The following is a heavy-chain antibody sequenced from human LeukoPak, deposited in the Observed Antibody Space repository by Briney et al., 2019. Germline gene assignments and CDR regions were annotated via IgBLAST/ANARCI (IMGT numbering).Heavy chain of an antibody. CDR2: INSDVSNT. Sequence: PGGSLRLSCAASRFAFGNYWMHWVRQAPGKGLVWVSRINSDVSNTSYADSMKGRFTISRDNAKSTLYLQMNSLRDEDTAVYYCARGGYSSGWYGASDYYYYMDVWGKGTTVTVSS. CDR3: ARGGYSSGWYGASDYYYYMDV. CDR1: RFAFGNYW. J-gene: IGHJ6*03. V-gene: IGHV3-74*01. D-gene: IGHD6-19*01.